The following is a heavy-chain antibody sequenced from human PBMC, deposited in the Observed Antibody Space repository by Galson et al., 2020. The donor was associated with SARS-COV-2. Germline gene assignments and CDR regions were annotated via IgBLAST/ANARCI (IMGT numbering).Heavy chain of an antibody. CDR3: AREYCTGGSCHGDY. Sequence: GESLKISCAASGLTFSGHWLHWVRQVPGKGLVWVSRINSDGSSTSYADSVRGRFTISRDNAKNTLYLQMDSLRAEDTAVYYCAREYCTGGSCHGDYWGQGTLVTVSS. CDR1: GLTFSGHW. CDR2: INSDGSST. D-gene: IGHD2-15*01. J-gene: IGHJ4*02. V-gene: IGHV3-74*01.